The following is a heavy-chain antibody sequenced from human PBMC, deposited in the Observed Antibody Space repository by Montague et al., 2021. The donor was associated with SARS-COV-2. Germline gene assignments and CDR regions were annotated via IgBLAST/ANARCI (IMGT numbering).Heavy chain of an antibody. J-gene: IGHJ3*02. Sequence: SETLSLTCTVSGGSISGYYWSWIRQPPGKGLEWIGYIYYSGSTNYNPSLKSRVTISVDTSKNQFSLKLSSVTAADTAVYYCARGSGWMRNAFDIWGQGTMVTVSS. CDR2: IYYSGST. D-gene: IGHD6-19*01. CDR3: ARGSGWMRNAFDI. CDR1: GGSISGYY. V-gene: IGHV4-59*01.